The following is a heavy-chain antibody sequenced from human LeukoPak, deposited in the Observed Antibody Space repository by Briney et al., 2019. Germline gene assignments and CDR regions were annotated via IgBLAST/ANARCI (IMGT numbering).Heavy chain of an antibody. J-gene: IGHJ6*03. Sequence: GASVKVSCKASGYVFTGYYIHWLRQAPEQGFDWMGWLNPSSGDPNYAREFQARVTMTRDPSITTAYMELSSLTSDDTAVYYCARGGLSAWSDHHYYYFDVWGKGTTVTVSS. CDR3: ARGGLSAWSDHHYYYFDV. CDR1: GYVFTGYY. D-gene: IGHD1-1*01. V-gene: IGHV1-2*02. CDR2: LNPSSGDP.